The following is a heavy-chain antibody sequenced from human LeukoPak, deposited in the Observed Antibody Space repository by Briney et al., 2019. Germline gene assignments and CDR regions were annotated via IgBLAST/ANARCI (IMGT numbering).Heavy chain of an antibody. V-gene: IGHV3-23*01. CDR1: GFTFSNYA. D-gene: IGHD6-13*01. CDR2: ISGTGGNT. J-gene: IGHJ6*03. CDR3: APIAAAGTGRYMDV. Sequence: GGSLKLSCAAFGFTFSNYAMIWVRQAPGEGLEWVSAISGTGGNTYYAASVRGRFTISRDNSKNTLYLQMNSLRAEDTAVYYCAPIAAAGTGRYMDVWGKGTTVTVSS.